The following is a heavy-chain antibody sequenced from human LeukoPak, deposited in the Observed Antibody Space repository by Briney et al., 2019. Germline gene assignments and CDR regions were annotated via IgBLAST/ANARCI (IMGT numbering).Heavy chain of an antibody. Sequence: GGSLRLSCAASGFTFSGYWMSWVRQAPGKGLEGVANIKQDGSEKYYVDSVKGRFTISRDNAKNSLYLQMNSLRAEDTAIYYCARQPFDYWGQGTLVTVSS. V-gene: IGHV3-7*01. CDR2: IKQDGSEK. CDR1: GFTFSGYW. CDR3: ARQPFDY. J-gene: IGHJ4*02.